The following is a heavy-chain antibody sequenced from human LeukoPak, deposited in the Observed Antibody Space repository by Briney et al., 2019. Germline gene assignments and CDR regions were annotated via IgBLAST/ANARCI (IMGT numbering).Heavy chain of an antibody. CDR1: GYTFTSYD. CDR3: ARTDDWGYYFDY. V-gene: IGHV1-8*01. J-gene: IGHJ4*02. Sequence: ASVKVSCKASGYTFTSYDINWVRQATGQGLEWMGWMNPNSGNTGYAQKLQGRVTMTTDTSTSTAYMELRSLRSDDTAVYYCARTDDWGYYFDYWGQGTLVTVSS. D-gene: IGHD3-9*01. CDR2: MNPNSGNT.